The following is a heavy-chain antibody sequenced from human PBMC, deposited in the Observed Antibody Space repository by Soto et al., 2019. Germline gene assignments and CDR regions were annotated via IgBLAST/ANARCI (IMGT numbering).Heavy chain of an antibody. D-gene: IGHD6-19*01. J-gene: IGHJ6*02. CDR1: GFTFSSYS. CDR2: ISSSSSYI. CDR3: ARDLTWAAVAGRNYGMDV. V-gene: IGHV3-21*01. Sequence: EVQLVESGGGLVKPGGSLRLSCAASGFTFSSYSMNWVRQAPGKGLEWVSSISSSSSYIYYADSVKGRFTISRDNAKNSLYLQMNSLRAEDTAVYYCARDLTWAAVAGRNYGMDVWGQGTTVTVSS.